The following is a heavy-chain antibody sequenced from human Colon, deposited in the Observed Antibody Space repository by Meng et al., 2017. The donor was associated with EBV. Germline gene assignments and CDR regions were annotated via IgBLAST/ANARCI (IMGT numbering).Heavy chain of an antibody. CDR3: ARNYYFDY. J-gene: IGHJ4*02. CDR1: GGSINSGDYY. CDR2: IYYTGST. Sequence: VPLQVSAPGLGKPSQTLSLTCTVSGGSINSGDYYWSWIRQPPGKGLEWIGYIYYTGSTYYNPSLKSRVTISMDTSRNQFSLRLSSVTAADTAVYYCARNYYFDYWGQGTLVTVSS. V-gene: IGHV4-30-4*01.